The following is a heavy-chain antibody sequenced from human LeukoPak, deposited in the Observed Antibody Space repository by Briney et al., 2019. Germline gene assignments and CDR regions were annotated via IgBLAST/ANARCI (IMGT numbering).Heavy chain of an antibody. J-gene: IGHJ5*02. CDR2: IYGNGNT. CDR3: ARGRGSYYEWFDP. Sequence: SETLSLTCTVSGGSMTNYYWHWIRQPAGKGLEWIGHIYGNGNTDFNPSLNSRVTISLDKSQNQFSLQLKSVTAADTAVYYCARGRGSYYEWFDPWGQGTLVTVSS. D-gene: IGHD1-26*01. V-gene: IGHV4-4*07. CDR1: GGSMTNYY.